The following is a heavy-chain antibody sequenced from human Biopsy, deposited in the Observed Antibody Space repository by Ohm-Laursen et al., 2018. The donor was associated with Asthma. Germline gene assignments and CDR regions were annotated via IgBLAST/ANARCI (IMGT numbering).Heavy chain of an antibody. V-gene: IGHV3-7*01. CDR2: IKHDGTEK. D-gene: IGHD1-14*01. CDR1: GFTFGDYW. Sequence: GSLRLSCAAFGFTFGDYWMSWVRQVPGKGLEWVANIKHDGTEKNHVDSLKGRFTISRDNAKNSLYLQMNSLRAEDTAVYYCARDGPELPTELDYWGPGTLVTVSS. J-gene: IGHJ4*02. CDR3: ARDGPELPTELDY.